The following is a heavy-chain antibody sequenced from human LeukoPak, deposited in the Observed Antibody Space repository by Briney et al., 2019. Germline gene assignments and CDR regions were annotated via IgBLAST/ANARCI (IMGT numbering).Heavy chain of an antibody. D-gene: IGHD3-22*01. CDR2: IWYDGNNK. J-gene: IGHJ4*02. CDR3: ARDIYDSGDFCGDF. Sequence: GGSLRLSCAASGFTFSNYGMHWVRQAPGKGLKWMTTIWYDGNNKYYADSVKGRFSISRDNSKNTLYLQMSSLRTEDTALYYCARDIYDSGDFCGDFWGQGTLVTVSS. V-gene: IGHV3-30*02. CDR1: GFTFSNYG.